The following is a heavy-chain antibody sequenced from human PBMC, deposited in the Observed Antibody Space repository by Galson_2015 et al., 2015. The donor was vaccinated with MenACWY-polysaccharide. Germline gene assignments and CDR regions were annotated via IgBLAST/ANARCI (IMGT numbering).Heavy chain of an antibody. Sequence: SLRLSCAASGFTFSSYGMHWVRQAPGKGLEWVAVISYDGSNKYYADSVKGRFTISRDNSKNTLYLQMNSLRAEDTAVYYCASYDFWSGYRIGYWGQGTLVTVSS. D-gene: IGHD3-3*01. CDR1: GFTFSSYG. CDR2: ISYDGSNK. V-gene: IGHV3-30*03. CDR3: ASYDFWSGYRIGY. J-gene: IGHJ4*02.